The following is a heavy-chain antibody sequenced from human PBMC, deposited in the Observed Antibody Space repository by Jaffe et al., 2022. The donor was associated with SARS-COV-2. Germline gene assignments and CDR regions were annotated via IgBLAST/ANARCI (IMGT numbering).Heavy chain of an antibody. J-gene: IGHJ4*02. CDR1: GFTFSAYA. Sequence: QVQLVESGGGVVQPGGSLRLSCAASGFTFSAYAMHWVRQAPDKGLEWVAVISVDGGEKYYADSVKGRFTVSRDNFKNMLYLQMNSLRREDAAAYYCARVLPKPGTPECAFDYWGQGTLVTVSS. CDR2: ISVDGGEK. D-gene: IGHD1-1*01. V-gene: IGHV3-30-3*01. CDR3: ARVLPKPGTPECAFDY.